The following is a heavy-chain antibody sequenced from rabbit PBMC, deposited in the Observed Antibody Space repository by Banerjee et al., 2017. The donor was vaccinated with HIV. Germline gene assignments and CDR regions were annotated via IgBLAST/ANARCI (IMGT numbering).Heavy chain of an antibody. Sequence: QSLEESGGDLVKPGASLTLTCTASGFSFSSYYYMCWVRQAPGKGLEWIACIYAGSSGNTYYASWAKGRFTISKTSSTTVTLQMTSLTAADTATYFCARGYAGYPDGGYADYAFNLWGQGTLVTVS. CDR2: IYAGSSGNT. D-gene: IGHD6-1*01. J-gene: IGHJ4*01. CDR1: GFSFSSYYY. V-gene: IGHV1S40*01. CDR3: ARGYAGYPDGGYADYAFNL.